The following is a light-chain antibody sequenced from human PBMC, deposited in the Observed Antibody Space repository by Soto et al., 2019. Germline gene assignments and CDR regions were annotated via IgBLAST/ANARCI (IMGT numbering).Light chain of an antibody. CDR1: QSVSSY. V-gene: IGKV3-11*01. CDR3: QQYGVTPPNT. CDR2: DAS. J-gene: IGKJ4*01. Sequence: EIVLTQSPATLSLSPGERATLSCRASQSVSSYLAWYQQKPGQAPRLLIYDASNRATGIPARFSGSGSGTDFPLTISSLEPEDFALYYCQQYGVTPPNTFGGGTKVEV.